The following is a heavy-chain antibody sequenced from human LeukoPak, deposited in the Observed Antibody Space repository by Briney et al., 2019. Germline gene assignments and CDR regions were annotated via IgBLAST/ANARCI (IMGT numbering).Heavy chain of an antibody. CDR3: AKDDKRRDIVVVPAAIGAFDI. CDR2: ISGSGGST. D-gene: IGHD2-2*01. CDR1: GSTPSSYA. Sequence: GGSLTLSSPASGSTPSSYAMSWVRQAPGKWLEWVSAISGSGGSTYYADSVEGRFTIPRDKSKNTLYLQMNSLRAEDTAVYYCAKDDKRRDIVVVPAAIGAFDIWGQGTMVTVSS. V-gene: IGHV3-23*01. J-gene: IGHJ3*02.